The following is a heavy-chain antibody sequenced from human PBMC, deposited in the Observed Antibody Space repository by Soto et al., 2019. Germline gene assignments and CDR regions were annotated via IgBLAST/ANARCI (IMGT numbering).Heavy chain of an antibody. CDR3: TTDRDIVVVVAAHLNWFDP. CDR1: GFTFSNAW. V-gene: IGHV3-15*01. J-gene: IGHJ5*02. CDR2: IKSKTDGGTT. Sequence: GGSLRLSCAASGFTFSNAWMSWVRQAPGKGREWGGRIKSKTDGGTTDYAAPVKGRFTISRDDSKNTLYLQMNSLKTEDTAVYYCTTDRDIVVVVAAHLNWFDPWGQGTLVTVSS. D-gene: IGHD2-15*01.